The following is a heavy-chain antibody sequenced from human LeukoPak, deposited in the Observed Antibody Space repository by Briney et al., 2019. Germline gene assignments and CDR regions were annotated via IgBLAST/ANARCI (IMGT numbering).Heavy chain of an antibody. CDR1: GFTFSSYA. J-gene: IGHJ4*02. V-gene: IGHV3-30*04. Sequence: GGSLRLSCAASGFTFSSYAMHWVRQAPGKGLEWVAVISYDGSNKYYADSVKGRFTISRDNSKNTLYLQMNSLRAEDTAVYYCARSPGDGDAHFDYWGQGTLVTVSS. D-gene: IGHD4-17*01. CDR3: ARSPGDGDAHFDY. CDR2: ISYDGSNK.